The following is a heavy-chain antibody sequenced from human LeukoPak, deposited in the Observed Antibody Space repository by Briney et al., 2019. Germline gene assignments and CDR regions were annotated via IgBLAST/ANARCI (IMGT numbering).Heavy chain of an antibody. V-gene: IGHV1-18*01. CDR2: ISAYNGNT. Sequence: GASVKVSCKASGYTFTSYGISWVRQAPGQGLEWMGWISAYNGNTNYAQKLQGRVTMTTDTSTSTACMELRSLRSDDTAVYYCARVSSSGSSPIDYWGQGTLVTVSS. J-gene: IGHJ4*02. D-gene: IGHD3-10*01. CDR3: ARVSSSGSSPIDY. CDR1: GYTFTSYG.